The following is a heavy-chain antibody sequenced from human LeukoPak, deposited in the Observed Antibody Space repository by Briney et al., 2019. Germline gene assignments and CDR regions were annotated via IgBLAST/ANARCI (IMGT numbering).Heavy chain of an antibody. V-gene: IGHV1-46*01. CDR1: GYTFTSYY. CDR3: ARVIVVVPAAIVGHAFDI. Sequence: ASVKVSCKASGYTFTSYYMHWVRQAPGQGLEWMGIINPSGGSTSYAQKFQGRVTMTRDTSTSTVYMELSSLRSDDTAVYYCARVIVVVPAAIVGHAFDIWGQGTMVTVSS. D-gene: IGHD2-2*01. J-gene: IGHJ3*02. CDR2: INPSGGST.